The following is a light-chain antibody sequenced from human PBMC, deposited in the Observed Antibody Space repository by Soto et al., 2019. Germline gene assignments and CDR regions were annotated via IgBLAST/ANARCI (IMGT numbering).Light chain of an antibody. CDR3: SSYTSSSTV. J-gene: IGLJ2*01. Sequence: QSALTQPASVSGSPGQSITISCTGTSSDVGGYNYVSWYQQHPGKAPKLMISDVSNRPSGVSNRFSGSKSGNTASLTISGLQAADEADYYCSSYTSSSTVFGGGTKLTVL. CDR2: DVS. V-gene: IGLV2-14*03. CDR1: SSDVGGYNY.